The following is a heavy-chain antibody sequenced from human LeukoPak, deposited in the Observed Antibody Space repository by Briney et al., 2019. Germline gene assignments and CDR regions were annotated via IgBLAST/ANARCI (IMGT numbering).Heavy chain of an antibody. D-gene: IGHD3-10*01. CDR1: GYTFTSYD. CDR3: ARDRWQYVSGSYYLDY. V-gene: IGHV1-8*01. CDR2: MNPNSGNT. J-gene: IGHJ4*02. Sequence: ASVKVSCKASGYTFTSYDINWVRQATGQGLEWMGWMNPNSGNTGYAQKFQGRVTMTRNTSISTAYMELSSLRSEDTAVYYCARDRWQYVSGSYYLDYWGQGTLVTVSS.